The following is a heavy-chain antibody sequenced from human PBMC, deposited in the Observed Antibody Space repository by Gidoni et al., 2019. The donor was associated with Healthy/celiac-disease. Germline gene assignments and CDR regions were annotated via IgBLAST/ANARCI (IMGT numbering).Heavy chain of an antibody. CDR3: ARRGYSSGWYEGWYFDL. D-gene: IGHD6-19*01. CDR2: IFYSGTT. Sequence: QLQLLESGPGLVKHSESLSLTGPVTGGSISCSSYYWAWIRQPPGKGLEWIGCIFYSGTTYYNPSLKSRVTISVDTSKNQFSLKLSSVTAADTAVYYFARRGYSSGWYEGWYFDLLGRGTLVTVSS. V-gene: IGHV4-39*01. J-gene: IGHJ2*01. CDR1: GGSISCSSYY.